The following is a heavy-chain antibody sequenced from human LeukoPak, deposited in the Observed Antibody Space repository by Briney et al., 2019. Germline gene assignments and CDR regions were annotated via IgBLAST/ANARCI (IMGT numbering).Heavy chain of an antibody. CDR3: AVRRAPHEARILRSSDFRSHFDF. V-gene: IGHV2-5*02. CDR1: GLALNSGGVR. D-gene: IGHD6-19*01. Sequence: SGPTLGNPRQTLTVTCTISGLALNSGGVRVGWIRQPPGKTLEWLALIDCDDEARYNPSRESTLTIAKNTNRNQRALTMSSFDPVDTATYFCAVRRAPHEARILRSSDFRSHFDFWGRGTLVSVSS. J-gene: IGHJ4*02. CDR2: IDCDDEA.